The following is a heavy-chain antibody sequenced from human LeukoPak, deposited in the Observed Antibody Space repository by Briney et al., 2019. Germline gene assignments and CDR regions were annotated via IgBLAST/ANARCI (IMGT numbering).Heavy chain of an antibody. CDR2: IYTDGST. V-gene: IGHV3-66*01. D-gene: IGHD4-11*01. CDR3: VRGHYSNTL. J-gene: IGHJ4*02. Sequence: GGSLRLSCAASGFIVSSSYMSSVRQPPGKGLEWVSGIYTDGSTYYADSVQGRFTISRDNSKNTLYLQMNSLRADDTSVYYCVRGHYSNTLGGQGTLVTVSS. CDR1: GFIVSSSY.